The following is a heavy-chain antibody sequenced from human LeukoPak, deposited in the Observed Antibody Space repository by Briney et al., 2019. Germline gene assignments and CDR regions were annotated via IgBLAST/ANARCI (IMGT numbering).Heavy chain of an antibody. Sequence: GGSLRLSCAASGFTFSSHSMNWVRQAPGKGLEWVSYISSSSSTIYYADSVKGRFTISRDNAKNSLYLQMNSLRAEDTAVYYCVAAIAAAGSGWFDPWGQGTLVTVSS. CDR3: VAAIAAAGSGWFDP. V-gene: IGHV3-48*01. D-gene: IGHD6-13*01. J-gene: IGHJ5*02. CDR1: GFTFSSHS. CDR2: ISSSSSTI.